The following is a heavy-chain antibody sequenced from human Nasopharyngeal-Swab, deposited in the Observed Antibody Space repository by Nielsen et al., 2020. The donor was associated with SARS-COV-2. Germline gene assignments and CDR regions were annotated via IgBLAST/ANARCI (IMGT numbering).Heavy chain of an antibody. CDR1: GYTLTELS. D-gene: IGHD1-26*01. Sequence: ASVKVTCKASGYTLTELSMHWVRQAPGKGLEWMGGFDPEDGETIYAQKFQGRVTMTEDTSTDTAYMELSSLRSEDTAVYYCAASGSYAFDYWGQGTLVTVSS. CDR2: FDPEDGET. CDR3: AASGSYAFDY. J-gene: IGHJ4*02. V-gene: IGHV1-24*01.